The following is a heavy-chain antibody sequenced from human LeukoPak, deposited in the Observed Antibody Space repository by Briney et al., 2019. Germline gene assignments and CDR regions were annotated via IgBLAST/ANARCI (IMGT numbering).Heavy chain of an antibody. Sequence: GSSVKVSCKASGGTFSSYALNWVRQAPGQGLEWMGGIIPIFGTANYAQKFQGRVTITTDESTSTAYMELSSLRSEDTAVYYCAIYSTVVTIQNAFDIWGQGTMVTVSS. CDR1: GGTFSSYA. CDR2: IIPIFGTA. CDR3: AIYSTVVTIQNAFDI. D-gene: IGHD4-23*01. J-gene: IGHJ3*02. V-gene: IGHV1-69*05.